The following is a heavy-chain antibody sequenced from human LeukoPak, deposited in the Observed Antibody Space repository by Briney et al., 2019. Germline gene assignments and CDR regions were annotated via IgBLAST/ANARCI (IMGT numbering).Heavy chain of an antibody. V-gene: IGHV3-43*02. J-gene: IGHJ4*02. CDR2: ISGDGCST. CDR1: GFTFDDYG. D-gene: IGHD1-1*01. CDR3: AKDWAAYN. Sequence: GGSLRLSCAASGFTFDDYGMSGGRQAPGKGLESVSLISGDGCSTYYADSVKGRFTISRDNSKNSLYLQMNSLRTEDTALYYCAKDWAAYNWGQGTLVTVSS.